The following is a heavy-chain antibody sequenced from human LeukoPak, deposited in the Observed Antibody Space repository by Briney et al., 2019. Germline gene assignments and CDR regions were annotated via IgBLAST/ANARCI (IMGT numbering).Heavy chain of an antibody. CDR2: IYYSGST. D-gene: IGHD2-21*02. J-gene: IGHJ5*02. CDR3: ARDKVAYCGGDCLTYNCFDP. V-gene: IGHV4-39*07. Sequence: PSETLSLTCTVPGGSISSSSYYWGWIRQPPGRGLEWIGSIYYSGSTYYTTSFKSRVTIAVVTSTSQYSLKLSSVTAADTAVYYCARDKVAYCGGDCLTYNCFDPWGQGTLVTVSS. CDR1: GGSISSSSYY.